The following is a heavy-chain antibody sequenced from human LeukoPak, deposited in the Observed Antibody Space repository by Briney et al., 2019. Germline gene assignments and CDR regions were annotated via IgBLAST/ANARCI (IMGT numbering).Heavy chain of an antibody. V-gene: IGHV3-30*04. D-gene: IGHD3-10*01. J-gene: IGHJ4*02. Sequence: PGGSLRLSCAASGFTFSSYAMHWVRQAPGKGLEWVAVISYDGSNKYYADSVKGRFTISRDNSKNTLYLQMNSLRAKDTAVYYCARGHQAPVLLWFGELLFWGQGTLVTVSS. CDR1: GFTFSSYA. CDR3: ARGHQAPVLLWFGELLF. CDR2: ISYDGSNK.